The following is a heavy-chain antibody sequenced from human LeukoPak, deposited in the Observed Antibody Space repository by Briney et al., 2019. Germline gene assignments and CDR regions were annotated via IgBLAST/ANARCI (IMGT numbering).Heavy chain of an antibody. CDR1: GGSFSGYY. Sequence: SETLSLTCAVYGGSFSGYYWSWIRQPPGKGLEWIGEINHSGSTNYNPSLTSRVTISVDTSKNQFSLKLSSVTAADTAVYYCARAGFHYYDSSGLIDYWGQGTLVTVSS. D-gene: IGHD3-22*01. CDR2: INHSGST. V-gene: IGHV4-34*01. J-gene: IGHJ4*02. CDR3: ARAGFHYYDSSGLIDY.